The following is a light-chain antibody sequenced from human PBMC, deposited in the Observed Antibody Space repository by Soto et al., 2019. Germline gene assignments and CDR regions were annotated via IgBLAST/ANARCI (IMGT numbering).Light chain of an antibody. CDR3: QQSFITPYT. J-gene: IGKJ2*01. Sequence: DIQMTQSPSSQSASVGDTVTITCRASQSISVHLNWYQQKPGKVPKLLIYAASNLHSGVPSRFSGSGSETDFALTLSSLQPEDFATYYCQQSFITPYTFGQGTRLEIK. CDR1: QSISVH. V-gene: IGKV1-39*01. CDR2: AAS.